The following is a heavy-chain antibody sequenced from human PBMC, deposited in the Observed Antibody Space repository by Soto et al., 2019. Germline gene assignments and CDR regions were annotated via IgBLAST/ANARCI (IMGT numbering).Heavy chain of an antibody. V-gene: IGHV4-59*01. D-gene: IGHD4-17*01. Sequence: PSETLSLTCTASGGSISSYYWSWIRQPPGKGLEWIGYIYYSGSTNYNPSLKSRVTISVDTSKNQFSLKLSSVTAADTAVYYCARGYGASFDYWGQGTLVTVSS. CDR2: IYYSGST. J-gene: IGHJ4*02. CDR1: GGSISSYY. CDR3: ARGYGASFDY.